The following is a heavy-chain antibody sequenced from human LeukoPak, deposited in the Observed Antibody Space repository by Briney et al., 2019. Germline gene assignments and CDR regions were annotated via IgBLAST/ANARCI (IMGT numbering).Heavy chain of an antibody. V-gene: IGHV3-74*01. J-gene: IGHJ3*02. CDR3: ARSGSFGAFDI. D-gene: IGHD1-26*01. Sequence: GGSLRLSCAASGFTFSSYWMHWVRQAPGKGLVWVSRINSDGSSTIYADSVKGRFTISRDNAKNTLYLQMNTPRADDTAVYYCARSGSFGAFDIWGQGTMVTVSS. CDR1: GFTFSSYW. CDR2: INSDGSST.